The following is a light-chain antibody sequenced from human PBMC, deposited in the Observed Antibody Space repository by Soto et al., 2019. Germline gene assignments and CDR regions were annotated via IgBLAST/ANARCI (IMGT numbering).Light chain of an antibody. V-gene: IGKV1-12*01. Sequence: DIQMTQSPSSVSASVGDRVTITCRASQGINIWLAWYQHKPGKAPNLLIYAASSLQSGVPSRFSGSGSGTDFTLTSSSLQPGDFATYYCQQANGFPYTFGQGTKLQIK. J-gene: IGKJ2*01. CDR3: QQANGFPYT. CDR1: QGINIW. CDR2: AAS.